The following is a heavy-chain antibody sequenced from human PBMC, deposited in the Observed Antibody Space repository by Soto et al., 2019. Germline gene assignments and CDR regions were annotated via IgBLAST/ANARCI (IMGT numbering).Heavy chain of an antibody. J-gene: IGHJ4*02. Sequence: QVQLVESGGGVVQPGRSLRLSCAASGFTFSNYAMHWVRQAPGKGLEWVVVISYDGSNKYYADSVKGRFTISRDNSKNTLHLEMNSLRAEDTAVYYCARTSTSGYYLSYFDYWGQGTLVTVSS. D-gene: IGHD3-22*01. CDR2: ISYDGSNK. V-gene: IGHV3-30-3*01. CDR3: ARTSTSGYYLSYFDY. CDR1: GFTFSNYA.